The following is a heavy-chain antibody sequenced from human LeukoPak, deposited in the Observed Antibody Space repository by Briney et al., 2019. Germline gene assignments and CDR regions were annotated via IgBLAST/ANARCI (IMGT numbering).Heavy chain of an antibody. Sequence: SETLSLTCTVSGGSILSSSYYWGWIRQPPGKGLEWIGSIYYGGSTDYNPSLKSRVIISVDTSKNQFSLKLSSVTAADTAVYYCARHRAYYYGSGSDLRAWWFDPWGQGTLVTVSS. CDR1: GGSILSSSYY. J-gene: IGHJ5*02. V-gene: IGHV4-39*01. CDR3: ARHRAYYYGSGSDLRAWWFDP. CDR2: IYYGGST. D-gene: IGHD3-10*01.